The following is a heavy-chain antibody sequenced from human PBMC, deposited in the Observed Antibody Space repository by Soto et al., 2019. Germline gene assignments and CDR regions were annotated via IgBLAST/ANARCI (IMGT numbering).Heavy chain of an antibody. V-gene: IGHV3-30-3*01. J-gene: IGHJ4*02. D-gene: IGHD3-22*01. CDR2: ITNDGSDK. CDR1: GCTFRDYY. Sequence: RGGSLRLSCAGSGCTFRDYYMSWIRQAPGKGLEWVSLITNDGSDKDYADSVKGRFTISRDNSRNTLFLQMNSLRAEDTAVYYCARDYYKYYDSSGYYRSPAYWGQGTLVTVSS. CDR3: ARDYYKYYDSSGYYRSPAY.